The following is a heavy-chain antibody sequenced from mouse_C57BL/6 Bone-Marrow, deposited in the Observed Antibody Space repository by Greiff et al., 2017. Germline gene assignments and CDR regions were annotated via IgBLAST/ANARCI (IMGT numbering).Heavy chain of an antibody. J-gene: IGHJ4*01. CDR2: IYPGGGYT. V-gene: IGHV1-63*01. Sequence: QVQLQESGAELVRPGTSVKMSCKASGYTFTNYWIGWAKQRPGHGLEWLGDIYPGGGYTNYNKKFKGKATLTADKTSSTAYMQFSSLTSADSTIYYCARWSNYAIDYWGQGTSVTVSS. CDR1: GYTFTNYW. CDR3: ARWSNYAIDY.